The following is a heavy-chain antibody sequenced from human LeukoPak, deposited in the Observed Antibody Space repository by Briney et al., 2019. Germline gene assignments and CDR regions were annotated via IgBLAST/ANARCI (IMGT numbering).Heavy chain of an antibody. Sequence: GGSLRLSCAASGFTFNKYWMHWVRQAPGTGLTWVFRVNSDGSETSYADSVKGRFTISRDNAKNTLHLQMNSLRAEDTAVYYCARGRGTSSYFEYWGQGILVTVSS. CDR3: ARGRGTSSYFEY. CDR2: VNSDGSET. D-gene: IGHD2-2*01. CDR1: GFTFNKYW. V-gene: IGHV3-74*01. J-gene: IGHJ4*02.